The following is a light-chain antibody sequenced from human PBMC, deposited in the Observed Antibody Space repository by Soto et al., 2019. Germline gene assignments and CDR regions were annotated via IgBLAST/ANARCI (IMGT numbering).Light chain of an antibody. CDR2: DVS. Sequence: QSVLTQPASVSGSPGQSITISCTGTSSDVGGYNYVSWYQQHPGKAPKLMIYDVSNRPSGVSNRFSGSKSGNTASLAISGLQAEDEAHYYCSSYTISSTLVFGGGTQLTVL. CDR3: SSYTISSTLV. CDR1: SSDVGGYNY. J-gene: IGLJ2*01. V-gene: IGLV2-14*01.